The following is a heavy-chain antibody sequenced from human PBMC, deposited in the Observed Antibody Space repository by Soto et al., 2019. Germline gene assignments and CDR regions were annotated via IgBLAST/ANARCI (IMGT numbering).Heavy chain of an antibody. CDR3: KSRFLEWLFVDV. D-gene: IGHD3-3*01. J-gene: IGHJ6*02. CDR1: GYTLTELS. CDR2: FDPEDGET. V-gene: IGHV1-24*01. Sequence: ASVKVSCKVSGYTLTELSMHWVRQAPGKGLDWMGGFDPEDGETIYAQKFQGRVTMTEDTSTDTAYMELSSLRSEDTAVYYCKSRFLEWLFVDVWGQGTTVTVSS.